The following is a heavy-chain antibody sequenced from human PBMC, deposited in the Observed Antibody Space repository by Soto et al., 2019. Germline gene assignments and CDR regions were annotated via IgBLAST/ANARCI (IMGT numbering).Heavy chain of an antibody. J-gene: IGHJ5*02. CDR2: VYTSGYS. D-gene: IGHD6-13*01. Sequence: VQLQESGPGLVKPSETLSLICTVSGGSISSDYLSWIRQPAGKGLEWIGRVYTSGYSNSNPSLKSRVTMSVDTSQKQFSLNLSSVTAADTAVYYCAREPTTAGTVNWFDPWGQGTLVTVSS. V-gene: IGHV4-4*07. CDR3: AREPTTAGTVNWFDP. CDR1: GGSISSDY.